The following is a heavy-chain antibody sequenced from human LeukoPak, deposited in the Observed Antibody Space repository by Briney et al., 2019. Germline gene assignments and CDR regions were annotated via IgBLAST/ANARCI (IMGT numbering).Heavy chain of an antibody. V-gene: IGHV3-21*01. CDR2: ISSSSISI. Sequence: GGSLRLSCEGSGFTFSAYTINWVRQAPGKGLEWVSSISSSSISINYADSVKGRFTISRDNSKNALYLQMNSLKPEDTAVYYCARITGGGWIFDYWGQGTLVTVSS. J-gene: IGHJ4*02. CDR3: ARITGGGWIFDY. D-gene: IGHD1-20*01. CDR1: GFTFSAYT.